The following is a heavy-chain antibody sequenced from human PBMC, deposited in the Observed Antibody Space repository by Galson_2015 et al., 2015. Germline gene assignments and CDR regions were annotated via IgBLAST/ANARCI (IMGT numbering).Heavy chain of an antibody. CDR3: AADKKWFGELLYWYFDL. D-gene: IGHD3-10*01. J-gene: IGHJ2*01. Sequence: SCKASGFTFTSSAVQWVRQARGQRLEWIGWIVVGSGNTNYAQKFQERVTITRDMSTSTAYMELSSLRSEDTAVYYCAADKKWFGELLYWYFDLWGRGTLVTVSS. V-gene: IGHV1-58*01. CDR2: IVVGSGNT. CDR1: GFTFTSSA.